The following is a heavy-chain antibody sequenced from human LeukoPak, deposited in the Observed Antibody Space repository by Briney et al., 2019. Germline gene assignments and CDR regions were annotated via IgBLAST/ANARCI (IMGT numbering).Heavy chain of an antibody. J-gene: IGHJ6*04. CDR2: INHSGST. V-gene: IGHV4-34*01. CDR3: ARGLYGSGMDV. D-gene: IGHD3-10*01. CDR1: GGSFSGYY. Sequence: PETLSLTCAVYGGSFSGYYWSWIRQPPGKGLEWIGEINHSGSTNYNPSLKSRVTISVDTSKNQFSLKLSSVTAADTAVYYCARGLYGSGMDVWGKGTTVTISS.